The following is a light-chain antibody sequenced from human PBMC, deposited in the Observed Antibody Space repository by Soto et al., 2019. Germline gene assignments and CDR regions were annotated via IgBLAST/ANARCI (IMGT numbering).Light chain of an antibody. V-gene: IGKV3-15*01. CDR2: SAS. CDR1: QTLDSM. CDR3: QQYKDWPTT. J-gene: IGKJ1*01. Sequence: IVLTQSPATLSVSPEERATLSCWASQTLDSMVAWYQQKSGQAPRLLIYSASARATGVPARFSGYGSGTDFTLTISSLQSEDLGVYYCQQYKDWPTTFGQGTKVEV.